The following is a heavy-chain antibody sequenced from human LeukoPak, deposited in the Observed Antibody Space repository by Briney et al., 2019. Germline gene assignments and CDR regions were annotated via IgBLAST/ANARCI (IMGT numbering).Heavy chain of an antibody. CDR1: GGPFSGYY. CDR3: ARDVGATPGYFDY. J-gene: IGHJ4*02. CDR2: IYNSGST. V-gene: IGHV4-59*01. D-gene: IGHD1-26*01. Sequence: ASETLSLTCAVYGGPFSGYYWSWIRQPPGKGLEWIGYIYNSGSTNYNPSLTSRVTISVDTSKNQFSLKLSSVTAADTAVYYCARDVGATPGYFDYWGQGTLVTVSS.